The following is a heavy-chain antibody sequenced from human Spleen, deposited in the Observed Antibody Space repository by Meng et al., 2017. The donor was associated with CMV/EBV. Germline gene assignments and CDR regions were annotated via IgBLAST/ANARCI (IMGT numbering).Heavy chain of an antibody. D-gene: IGHD3-16*01. CDR2: ISTSSDYI. Sequence: GGSLRLSCAASGFTFSSYSMNWVRQAPGKGLEWVSSISTSSDYIYYADSVEGRFTVSRDNSKSILYLQMHSLRAEDTALYYCAKGTMGDYYWYGMDVWGQGTTVTVS. CDR1: GFTFSSYS. J-gene: IGHJ6*02. CDR3: AKGTMGDYYWYGMDV. V-gene: IGHV3-21*04.